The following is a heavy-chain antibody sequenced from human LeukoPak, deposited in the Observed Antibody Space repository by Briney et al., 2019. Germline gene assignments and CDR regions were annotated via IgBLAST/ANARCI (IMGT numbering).Heavy chain of an antibody. D-gene: IGHD3-10*01. CDR3: ASGAPLWFGELWINYYYYYMDV. J-gene: IGHJ6*03. V-gene: IGHV7-4-1*02. Sequence: ASVKVSCTASGYTFTSYAMNWVRQAPGQGLEWMGWINTNTGNPTYAQGFTGRFVFSLDTSVSTAYLQISSLKAEDTAVYYCASGAPLWFGELWINYYYYYMDVWGKGTTVTVSS. CDR2: INTNTGNP. CDR1: GYTFTSYA.